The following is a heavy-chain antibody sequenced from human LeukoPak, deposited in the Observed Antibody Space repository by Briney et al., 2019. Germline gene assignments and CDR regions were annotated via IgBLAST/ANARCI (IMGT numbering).Heavy chain of an antibody. CDR2: IYPADSET. D-gene: IGHD1-7*01. CDR3: ASPRGELVDGLDF. J-gene: IGHJ4*02. CDR1: EYDFANNW. Sequence: GESLKISRNVSEYDFANNWLGWVRQMPGKGLEWMGMIYPADSETRFSPSFQGQVSISFDKSIATAYLQWSSLKPSDSAIYYWASPRGELVDGLDFWGQGVLVTVSS. V-gene: IGHV5-51*01.